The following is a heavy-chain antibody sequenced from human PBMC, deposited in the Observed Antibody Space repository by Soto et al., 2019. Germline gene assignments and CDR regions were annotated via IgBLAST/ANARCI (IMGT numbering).Heavy chain of an antibody. D-gene: IGHD2-15*01. CDR1: GGSISSSSYY. CDR3: ASGNAVEKYFDY. Sequence: SETLSLTCTVSGGSISSSSYYWSWIRQPPGKGLEWIGYIYYSGSTNYNPSLKSRVTISVDTSKNQFSLKLSSVTAADTAVYYCASGNAVEKYFDYWGQGTLVTVSS. CDR2: IYYSGST. J-gene: IGHJ4*02. V-gene: IGHV4-61*01.